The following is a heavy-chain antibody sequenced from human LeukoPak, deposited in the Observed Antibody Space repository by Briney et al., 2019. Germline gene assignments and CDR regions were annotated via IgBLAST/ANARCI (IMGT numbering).Heavy chain of an antibody. CDR2: INPSGGST. V-gene: IGHV1-46*01. D-gene: IGHD5-24*01. Sequence: ASVKVSCKASGYTFTSYFMHWVRQAPGQGLEWMGIINPSGGSTRYAQKFQGRVTMTRDTSTSTVYMEVSSLRSEDTAVYYCVRDRGWLQSRGAFDIWGQGTMVTVSS. CDR1: GYTFTSYF. CDR3: VRDRGWLQSRGAFDI. J-gene: IGHJ3*02.